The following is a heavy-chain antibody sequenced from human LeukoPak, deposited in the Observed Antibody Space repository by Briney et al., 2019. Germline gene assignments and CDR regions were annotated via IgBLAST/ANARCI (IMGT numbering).Heavy chain of an antibody. CDR3: ARVELRYFDWLTY. J-gene: IGHJ4*02. Sequence: GGSLRLSCAASGFTFSSYSMNWVRQAPGKGLEWVSYISSSSSTIYYADSVKGRFTISRDNAKNSLYLQMNSLRAEDTAVYYCARVELRYFDWLTYWGQGTLVTVSS. CDR1: GFTFSSYS. D-gene: IGHD3-9*01. CDR2: ISSSSSTI. V-gene: IGHV3-48*04.